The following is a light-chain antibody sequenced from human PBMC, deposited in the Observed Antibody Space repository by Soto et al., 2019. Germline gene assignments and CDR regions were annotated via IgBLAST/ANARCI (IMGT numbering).Light chain of an antibody. J-gene: IGLJ3*02. CDR2: EGS. CDR3: CSYASGNSWV. Sequence: QSALTQPASVSGSPGQSITISCTGTSSDIGTYNLVSWYQHHPGKAPKLMISEGSERPSGVSNRFSGSKSGNTASLTISGLQAEDEAAYYCCSYASGNSWVFGGGTQLTVL. CDR1: SSDIGTYNL. V-gene: IGLV2-23*01.